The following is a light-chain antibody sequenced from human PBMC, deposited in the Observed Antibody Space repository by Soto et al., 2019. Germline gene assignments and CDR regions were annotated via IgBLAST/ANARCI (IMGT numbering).Light chain of an antibody. CDR3: SSYTTTSTHL. V-gene: IGLV2-14*03. CDR2: DVS. CDR1: SRNVGGYNF. Sequence: ALTQPASVSGSPGQSITISCIGTSRNVGGYNFVSWYQHHPGKAPKLIIYDVSNRPSGVSNRFSGSKSGNTASLTISGLQAEDEADYYCSSYTTTSTHLFGGGTKLTVL. J-gene: IGLJ2*01.